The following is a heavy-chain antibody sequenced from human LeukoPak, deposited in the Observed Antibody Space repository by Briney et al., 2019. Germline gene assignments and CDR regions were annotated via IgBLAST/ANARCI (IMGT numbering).Heavy chain of an antibody. D-gene: IGHD3-22*01. Sequence: GASVKVSCKASGGTFSSYVINWVRQAPGQGLEWMGWINPNSGGTNYAQKFQGRVTMTRDTSISTAYMELSRLRSDDTAVYYCARDHHSRYYDSSACDYWGQGTLVTVSS. J-gene: IGHJ4*02. CDR3: ARDHHSRYYDSSACDY. V-gene: IGHV1-2*02. CDR1: GGTFSSYV. CDR2: INPNSGGT.